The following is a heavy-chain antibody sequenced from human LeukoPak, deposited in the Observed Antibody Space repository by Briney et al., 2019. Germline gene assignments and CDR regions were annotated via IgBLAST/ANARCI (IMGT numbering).Heavy chain of an antibody. V-gene: IGHV1-69*13. CDR2: IIPIFGTA. CDR1: GGTFSSYA. Sequence: ASVKVSCKASGGTFSSYAISWVRQAPGQGLEWMGGIIPIFGTANYAQKFQGRVTITADESTSTAYMELSSLRSKDTAVYYCAKGDTTWELPHDDWGQGTLVTVSS. CDR3: AKGDTTWELPHDD. J-gene: IGHJ4*02. D-gene: IGHD1-26*01.